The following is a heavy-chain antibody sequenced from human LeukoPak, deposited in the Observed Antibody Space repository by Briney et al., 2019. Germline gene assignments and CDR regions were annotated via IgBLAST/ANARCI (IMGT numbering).Heavy chain of an antibody. Sequence: SGGSLRLSCAASGFTFSIYSFNWVRQAPGKGLKWVSYISSTSTTIHYADSVKGRFTISRDNSKNTLYLHVNSLRPEDTAVYYCARGGSGSYWSNWFDPWGQGTLVTVSS. J-gene: IGHJ5*02. D-gene: IGHD3-10*01. CDR3: ARGGSGSYWSNWFDP. CDR2: ISSTSTTI. CDR1: GFTFSIYS. V-gene: IGHV3-48*01.